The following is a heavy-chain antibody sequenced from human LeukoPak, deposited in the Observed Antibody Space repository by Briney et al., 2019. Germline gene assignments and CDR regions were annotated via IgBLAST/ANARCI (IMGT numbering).Heavy chain of an antibody. D-gene: IGHD6-19*01. J-gene: IGHJ1*01. Sequence: GGPLRLSCAASGFSFSSYAMHWVREAPGKGLEWVTLISFDGINKSYADSVKGRFTISRDNSKNTLYLQMNSLRDEDTAVYYCATEFREYASGSQYFQHWGQGTLVTVSS. V-gene: IGHV3-30*04. CDR1: GFSFSSYA. CDR3: ATEFREYASGSQYFQH. CDR2: ISFDGINK.